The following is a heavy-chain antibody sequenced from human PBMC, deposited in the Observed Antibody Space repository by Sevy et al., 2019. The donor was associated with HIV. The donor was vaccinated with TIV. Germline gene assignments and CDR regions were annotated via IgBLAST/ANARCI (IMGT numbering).Heavy chain of an antibody. D-gene: IGHD4-17*01. CDR2: IIPIFGTA. V-gene: IGHV1-69*13. J-gene: IGHJ3*02. CDR3: AKGDEPAADYADYVPNAFDI. Sequence: ASVKVSCKASGGTFSSYAISWVRQAPGQGLEWMGGIIPIFGTANYAQKFQGRVTITADESTSTAYMELNSLRAEDTALYYCAKGDEPAADYADYVPNAFDIWGQGTMVTVSS. CDR1: GGTFSSYA.